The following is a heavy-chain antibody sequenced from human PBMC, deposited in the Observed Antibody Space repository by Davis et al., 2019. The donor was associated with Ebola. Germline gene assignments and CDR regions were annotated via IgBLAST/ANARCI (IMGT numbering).Heavy chain of an antibody. CDR3: AERGGSV. J-gene: IGHJ4*02. CDR1: GGSINSNA. D-gene: IGHD3-16*01. CDR2: SYHTGTT. V-gene: IGHV4-59*01. Sequence: PSETLSLTCTVAGGSINSNAWTWIRQPPGKGLEWIGYSYHTGTTNYNSSLYSRVTISIDTSKNQFSLRLNSVTAADTAMYFCAERGGSVWGQGTLVTVSS.